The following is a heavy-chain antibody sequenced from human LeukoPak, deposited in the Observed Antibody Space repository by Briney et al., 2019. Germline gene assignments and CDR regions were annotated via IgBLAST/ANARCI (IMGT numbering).Heavy chain of an antibody. CDR3: ARDLYDSSGDVDY. D-gene: IGHD3-22*01. CDR2: ISSSSSYI. Sequence: PGGSLRLSCAASGFTFSSYSMNWVRQAPGKGLEWVSSISSSSSYIYYADSVKGRFTISRDNAKNSLYLQMNGLRAEDTAVYYCARDLYDSSGDVDYWGQGTLVTVSS. V-gene: IGHV3-21*01. J-gene: IGHJ4*02. CDR1: GFTFSSYS.